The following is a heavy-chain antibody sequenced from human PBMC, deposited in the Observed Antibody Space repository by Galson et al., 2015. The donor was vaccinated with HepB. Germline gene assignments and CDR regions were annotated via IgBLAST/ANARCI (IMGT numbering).Heavy chain of an antibody. CDR2: IKQDGSEK. J-gene: IGHJ6*02. V-gene: IGHV3-7*03. CDR3: ARVIAEDYYYYGMDV. CDR1: GFTFSSYW. Sequence: SLRLSCAASGFTFSSYWMSWVRQAPGKGLEWVANIKQDGSEKYYVDSVKGRFTISRDNAKNSLYLQMNSLRAEDTAVYYCARVIAEDYYYYGMDVWGQGTTVTVSS. D-gene: IGHD6-13*01.